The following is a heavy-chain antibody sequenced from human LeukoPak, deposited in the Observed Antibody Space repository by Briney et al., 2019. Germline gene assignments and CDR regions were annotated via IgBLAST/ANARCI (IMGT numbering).Heavy chain of an antibody. J-gene: IGHJ4*02. CDR3: AKDQQQLAAAFDY. V-gene: IGHV3-23*01. CDR2: ISTGGGST. Sequence: PGGSLRLSCAASGFTFSRYAMSWVRQAPGKGLEWVSTISTGGGSTYYADSVKGRFTISRDNSKNTLYLQVNSLRAEDTAVYYCAKDQQQLAAAFDYWGQGTLVTVSS. CDR1: GFTFSRYA. D-gene: IGHD6-13*01.